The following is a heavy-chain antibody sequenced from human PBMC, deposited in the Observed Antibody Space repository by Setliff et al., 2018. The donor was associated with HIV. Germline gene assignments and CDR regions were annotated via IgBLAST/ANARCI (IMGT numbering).Heavy chain of an antibody. CDR3: VRGYCSSTTCYDDYYYMDV. Sequence: SETLSLTCTVSGASITSHYWSWIRQSPGRELEWIGYIYSTGSTNYNPSLKSRVTISVDTSKNQFFLKLSSVTAADTAVYYCVRGYCSSTTCYDDYYYMDVWGKGSTVTVSS. CDR2: IYSTGST. D-gene: IGHD2-2*01. J-gene: IGHJ6*03. V-gene: IGHV4-59*11. CDR1: GASITSHY.